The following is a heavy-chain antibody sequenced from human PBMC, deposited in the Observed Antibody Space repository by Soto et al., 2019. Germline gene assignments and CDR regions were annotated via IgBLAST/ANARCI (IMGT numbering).Heavy chain of an antibody. CDR1: GFTFSSYG. J-gene: IGHJ4*02. Sequence: QVQLVESGGGVVQPGRSLRLSCAASGFTFSSYGMHWVRQAPGKGLEWVAVIWYAGSNKYYADSVKGRFTISRDNSKNTLYLQMNSLRAEDTAVYYCARDRVQLWSFDYWGQGTLVTVSS. CDR2: IWYAGSNK. CDR3: ARDRVQLWSFDY. D-gene: IGHD5-18*01. V-gene: IGHV3-33*01.